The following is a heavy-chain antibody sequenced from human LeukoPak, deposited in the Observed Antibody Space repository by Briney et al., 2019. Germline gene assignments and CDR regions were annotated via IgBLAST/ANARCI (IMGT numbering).Heavy chain of an antibody. J-gene: IGHJ4*02. CDR1: GFTFSSYW. D-gene: IGHD1-26*01. CDR2: INSDGSST. V-gene: IGHV3-74*01. CDR3: ARVPDSGSAIDY. Sequence: GGSLRLSCAASGFTFSSYWMHWVRQAPGKGLVWVSRINSDGSSTSYTDSVKGRFTISRDNAKNTLYLQMNSLRAEDTAVYYCARVPDSGSAIDYWGQGTLVTVSS.